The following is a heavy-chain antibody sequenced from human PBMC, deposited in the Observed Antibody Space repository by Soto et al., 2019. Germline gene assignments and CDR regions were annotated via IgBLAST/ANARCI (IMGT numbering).Heavy chain of an antibody. V-gene: IGHV4-39*01. CDR1: GDSISSSNYY. J-gene: IGHJ4*02. D-gene: IGHD3-10*01. CDR2: IYYGGST. Sequence: QLQLQESGPGLVKPSETLSLTCTVSGDSISSSNYYWGWIRQPPGKGLEWIGNIYYGGSTYYNSSLKSRVTISVDTSKNQFSLNLSSVTAADTAVYYCARLRRGVYYFDYWGQGTLVTVSS. CDR3: ARLRRGVYYFDY.